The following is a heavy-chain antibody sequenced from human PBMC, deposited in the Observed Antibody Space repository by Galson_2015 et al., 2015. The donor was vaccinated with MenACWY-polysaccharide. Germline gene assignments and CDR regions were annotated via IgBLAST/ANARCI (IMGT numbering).Heavy chain of an antibody. CDR1: GYTFTSYD. V-gene: IGHV1-8*01. CDR2: MNPNSGNT. D-gene: IGHD6-19*01. CDR3: ASTKAGTHYFEY. Sequence: ASVKVSCKASGYTFTSYDINWVRQATGQGLEWMGWMNPNSGNTGYAQKFQGRVTMTRNTSINTAYMGLSSLTSEDTAVYYCASTKAGTHYFEYWGQGTLATVSS. J-gene: IGHJ4*02.